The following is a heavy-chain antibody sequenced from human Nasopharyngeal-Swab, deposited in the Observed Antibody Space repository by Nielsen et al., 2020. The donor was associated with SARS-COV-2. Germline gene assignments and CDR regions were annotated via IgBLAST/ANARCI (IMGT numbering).Heavy chain of an antibody. CDR2: ISYDGSNK. CDR3: AKEAPSCGADCRSLSDY. J-gene: IGHJ4*02. D-gene: IGHD2-21*02. Sequence: GGSLRLSCAASGFTFSSYGMHWVRQAPGKGLECVAVISYDGSNKYHADSVRGRFTISRDNSKNTLYLQMNRLKADDTAIYYCAKEAPSCGADCRSLSDYWGQGILVTVSS. CDR1: GFTFSSYG. V-gene: IGHV3-30*18.